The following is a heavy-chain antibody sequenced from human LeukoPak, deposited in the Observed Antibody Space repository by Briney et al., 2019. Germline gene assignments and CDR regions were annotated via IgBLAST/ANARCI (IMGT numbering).Heavy chain of an antibody. CDR1: GFTFSIYG. J-gene: IGHJ4*02. V-gene: IGHV3-33*01. D-gene: IGHD1-14*01. CDR2: IWYDGTIK. Sequence: PGGSLRLSCAASGFTFSIYGMPWVRQAPGKGLEWVATIWYDGTIKYYADSVKGRFTISRDSSKNMVYLQMNSLRAEDTAVYYCARDRNSFDHWGQGTLVTVSS. CDR3: ARDRNSFDH.